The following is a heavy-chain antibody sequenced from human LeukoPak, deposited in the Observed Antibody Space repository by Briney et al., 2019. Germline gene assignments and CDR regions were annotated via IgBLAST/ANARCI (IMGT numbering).Heavy chain of an antibody. V-gene: IGHV4-34*01. D-gene: IGHD4-17*01. Sequence: SETLSLTCAVYGGSFSGYYWSWIRQPPGKGLEWIGEINHSGSTNYNPSLKSRVTISVDTSKNQFSLKLSSVTAADTAVYYCARGPAYGDYLKKTGYFDYWGQGTLVTVSS. J-gene: IGHJ4*02. CDR1: GGSFSGYY. CDR2: INHSGST. CDR3: ARGPAYGDYLKKTGYFDY.